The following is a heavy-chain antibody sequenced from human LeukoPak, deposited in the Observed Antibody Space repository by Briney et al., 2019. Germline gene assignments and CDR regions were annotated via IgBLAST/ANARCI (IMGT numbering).Heavy chain of an antibody. D-gene: IGHD3-3*01. Sequence: GGSLRLPCAASRFTLSTYWMSWVRQAPGKGLEWVAHIKQDGSQEYYVDSVKGRFTISRDSAKNSLYLQMNSLRAEDTAVYYCARGVPYDSWSGPHYSDYWGQGTLVTVSS. V-gene: IGHV3-7*01. J-gene: IGHJ4*02. CDR3: ARGVPYDSWSGPHYSDY. CDR1: RFTLSTYW. CDR2: IKQDGSQE.